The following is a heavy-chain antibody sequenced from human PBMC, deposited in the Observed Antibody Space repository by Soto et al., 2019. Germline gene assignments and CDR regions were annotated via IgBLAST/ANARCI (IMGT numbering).Heavy chain of an antibody. CDR3: AKGRDGFIDAFDI. J-gene: IGHJ3*02. Sequence: GGSLRLSCAASGFTFSSYAMSWVRQAPGKGLEWVSAISGSGGSTYYADSVKGRFTTSRDNSKNTLYLQMNSLRAEDTAVYYCAKGRDGFIDAFDIWGQGTMVTVSS. CDR1: GFTFSSYA. D-gene: IGHD2-15*01. CDR2: ISGSGGST. V-gene: IGHV3-23*01.